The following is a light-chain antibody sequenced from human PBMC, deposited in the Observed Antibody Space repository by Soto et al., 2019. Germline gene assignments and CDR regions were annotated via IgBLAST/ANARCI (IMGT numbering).Light chain of an antibody. CDR1: SSNIGSNT. J-gene: IGLJ2*01. CDR2: SNN. CDR3: AAWDDSLNGLV. V-gene: IGLV1-44*01. Sequence: QSVLTQPPSASGTPGQRVTISCSGSSSNIGSNTVNWYQQLPGTAPKLLIYSNNQRPSGVPDRFSGSKSGTSASLAISGLQSEDEAAYYCAAWDDSLNGLVFVGGTKVTVL.